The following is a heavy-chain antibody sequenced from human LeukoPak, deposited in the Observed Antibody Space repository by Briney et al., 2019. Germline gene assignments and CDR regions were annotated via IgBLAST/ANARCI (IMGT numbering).Heavy chain of an antibody. V-gene: IGHV3-7*01. CDR3: ARMSSSSWYVCDY. Sequence: TGGSLRLSCAASGFTFSSYWMTWVRQAPGKGLEWVANIKQDGSEKYYGDSVKGRFTISRDNAKSSLYLQMNSLRAEDTAVYYCARMSSSSWYVCDYWGQGTLVTVSS. D-gene: IGHD6-13*01. J-gene: IGHJ4*02. CDR2: IKQDGSEK. CDR1: GFTFSSYW.